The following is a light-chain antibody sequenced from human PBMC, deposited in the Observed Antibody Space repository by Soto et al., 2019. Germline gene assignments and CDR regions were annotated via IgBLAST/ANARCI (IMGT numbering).Light chain of an antibody. J-gene: IGKJ1*01. Sequence: EIVLTQSPGTLSLSPVDRATLSYRSSQSVGSSHLAWYQQKPGQAPRLLIYGASSRATGIPDRFSGSGSGTDFTLTISRLEPEDFAVYYCQQYGSAPWTFGQGTKVDI. CDR1: QSVGSSH. V-gene: IGKV3-20*01. CDR3: QQYGSAPWT. CDR2: GAS.